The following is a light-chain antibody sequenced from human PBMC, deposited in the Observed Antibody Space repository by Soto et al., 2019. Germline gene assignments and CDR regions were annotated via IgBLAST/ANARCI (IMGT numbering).Light chain of an antibody. CDR2: DVS. CDR1: SSDVGGYNY. Sequence: QAVVTQPASVSGSPGQSITISCTGTSSDVGGYNYVSWYQQHPGKAPKLMIYDVSNRPSGVSNRFSGSKSGNTASLTISGLQAEDEADYYCSSYTSSSTGVFGTGTQLTVL. J-gene: IGLJ1*01. CDR3: SSYTSSSTGV. V-gene: IGLV2-14*01.